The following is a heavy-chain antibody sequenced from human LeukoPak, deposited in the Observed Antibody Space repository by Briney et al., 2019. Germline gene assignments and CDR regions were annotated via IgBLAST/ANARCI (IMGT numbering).Heavy chain of an antibody. CDR3: AKAATPRNRLWDHFDS. V-gene: IGHV3-23*01. D-gene: IGHD2-21*01. Sequence: GGSLRLSCVASGFTFNIYGMRGVRQAPGKGLEGVSGVGGGDDIHYGDSVKGRFPGYRDDAKNTVYLQMNSLSVEDTAIYFCAKAATPRNRLWDHFDSWGQGTLVSVSS. J-gene: IGHJ4*02. CDR1: GFTFNIYG. CDR2: VGGGDDI.